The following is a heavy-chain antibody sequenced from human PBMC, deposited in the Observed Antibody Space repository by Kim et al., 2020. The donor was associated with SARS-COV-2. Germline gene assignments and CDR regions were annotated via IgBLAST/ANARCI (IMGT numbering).Heavy chain of an antibody. Sequence: GGSLRLSCAASGFTFDDYAMHWVRQAPGKGLEWVSGISWNSGSIGYADSVKGRFTISRDNAKNSLYLQMNSLRAEDTALYYCAKDINIAADGTDAFDIWGQATMVTVSS. J-gene: IGHJ3*02. V-gene: IGHV3-9*01. CDR3: AKDINIAADGTDAFDI. CDR1: GFTFDDYA. D-gene: IGHD6-13*01. CDR2: ISWNSGSI.